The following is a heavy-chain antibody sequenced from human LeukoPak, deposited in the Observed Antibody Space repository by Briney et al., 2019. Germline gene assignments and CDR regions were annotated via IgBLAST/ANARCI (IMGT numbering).Heavy chain of an antibody. CDR3: AKLSEGGLWQVDR. D-gene: IGHD2-15*01. CDR2: ISGSGAST. V-gene: IGHV3-23*01. J-gene: IGHJ4*01. CDR1: GFNFGSYA. Sequence: PGGSLRLSCAASGFNFGSYAMTWVRPAPGKGLEWVSSISGSGASTYYADSVRGRFTISRDNSKNTLFLQMNSLRAEDTAVYYCAKLSEGGLWQVDRWGQGTLVTVSS.